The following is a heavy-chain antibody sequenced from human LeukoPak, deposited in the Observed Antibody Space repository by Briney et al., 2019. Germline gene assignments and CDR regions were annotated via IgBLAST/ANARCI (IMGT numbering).Heavy chain of an antibody. CDR1: GYTLTSYD. V-gene: IGHV1-8*01. Sequence: ASVKVSCKASGYTLTSYDINWVRQATGQGLEWMGWMNPNSGRTGYAQNFQGRITITRNTSISTAYLEFSSLRSDDTAVYYCTRETSSRYFDYWGQGTLVTVSS. CDR3: TRETSSRYFDY. J-gene: IGHJ4*02. CDR2: MNPNSGRT.